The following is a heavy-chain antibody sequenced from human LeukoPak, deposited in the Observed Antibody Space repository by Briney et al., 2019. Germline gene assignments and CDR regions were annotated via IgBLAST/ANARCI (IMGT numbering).Heavy chain of an antibody. V-gene: IGHV3-23*01. J-gene: IGHJ6*02. CDR1: GFSFSNYA. CDR2: ISDSGRST. CDR3: AKESSTLYYYYGMDV. Sequence: GGSLRLSCAASGFSFSNYAMSWVRQAPGKGLEWVSAISDSGRSTYYADPVKGRFTISRDNSKSTLYLQMNSLRAEDTAVYYCAKESSTLYYYYGMDVWGQGTTVTVSS. D-gene: IGHD2-2*01.